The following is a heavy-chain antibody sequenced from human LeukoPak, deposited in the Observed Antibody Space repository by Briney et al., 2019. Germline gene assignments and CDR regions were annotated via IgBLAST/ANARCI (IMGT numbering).Heavy chain of an antibody. Sequence: GGSLRLSCAASGFTFSSYSMNWVRQAPGKGLEWVSSIGSSSSYIYYADSAKGRFTISRDNAKNSLYLQMNSLRAEDTAVYYCARDLGDGYNSYWGQGTLVTVSS. D-gene: IGHD5-24*01. CDR2: IGSSSSYI. J-gene: IGHJ4*02. V-gene: IGHV3-21*01. CDR1: GFTFSSYS. CDR3: ARDLGDGYNSY.